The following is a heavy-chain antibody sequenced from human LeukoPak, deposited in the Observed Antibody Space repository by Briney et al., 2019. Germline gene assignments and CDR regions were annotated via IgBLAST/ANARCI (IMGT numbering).Heavy chain of an antibody. V-gene: IGHV3-23*01. D-gene: IGHD3-10*01. J-gene: IGHJ4*02. CDR3: AKDGVYGSGCCYFFDY. CDR1: GFTFSSYA. Sequence: QPGRSLRPSRADSGFTFSSYAMSWVRQAPGKGLEWVSGISGSGGSTYYADSVKGRFTIPRDNSKNTLYLQMNSLSAEDTAVYYSAKDGVYGSGCCYFFDYWGQGTLVTVSS. CDR2: ISGSGGST.